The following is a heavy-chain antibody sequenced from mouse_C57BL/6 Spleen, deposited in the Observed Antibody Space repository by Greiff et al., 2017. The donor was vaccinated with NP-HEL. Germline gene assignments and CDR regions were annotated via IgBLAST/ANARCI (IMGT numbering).Heavy chain of an antibody. CDR1: GYTFTDYY. Sequence: EVQLQQSGPVLVKPGASVKMSCKASGYTFTDYYMNWVKQSHGKSLEWIGVINPYNGGTSYNQKFKGKATLTVDKSSSTAYMELNSLTSEDSAVYYCARLGDYFDYWGQGTTLTVSS. CDR3: ARLGDYFDY. V-gene: IGHV1-19*01. CDR2: INPYNGGT. D-gene: IGHD3-1*01. J-gene: IGHJ2*01.